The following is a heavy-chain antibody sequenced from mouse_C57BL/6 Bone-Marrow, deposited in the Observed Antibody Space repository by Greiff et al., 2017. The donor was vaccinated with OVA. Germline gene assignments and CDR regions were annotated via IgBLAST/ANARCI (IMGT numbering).Heavy chain of an antibody. CDR1: GYSFTGYY. CDR3: ERGCSNYEGGAMDY. J-gene: IGHJ4*01. D-gene: IGHD2-5*01. Sequence: VQLQQSGPELVKPGASVKISCKASGYSFTGYYMNWVKQSPEKSLEWIGEINPSTGGTTYNQKFKAKATLTVDKSSSTAYMQLKSLTSEDSAVYYCERGCSNYEGGAMDYWGQGTSVTVSS. CDR2: INPSTGGT. V-gene: IGHV1-42*01.